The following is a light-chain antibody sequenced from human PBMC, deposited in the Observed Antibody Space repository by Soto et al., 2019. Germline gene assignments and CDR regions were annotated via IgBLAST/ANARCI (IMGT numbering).Light chain of an antibody. V-gene: IGLV4-69*01. CDR1: SGHSNYA. Sequence: QLVLTQSPSASASLGASVKLTCTLSSGHSNYAIAWHQQQPEKGPRYLMKVNSGGSHIKGDGIPDRFSGSSSGAERYLFISSLQSEDEADYYCQTWATGSAILVFGGGTQLTVL. CDR3: QTWATGSAILV. J-gene: IGLJ7*01. CDR2: VNSGGSH.